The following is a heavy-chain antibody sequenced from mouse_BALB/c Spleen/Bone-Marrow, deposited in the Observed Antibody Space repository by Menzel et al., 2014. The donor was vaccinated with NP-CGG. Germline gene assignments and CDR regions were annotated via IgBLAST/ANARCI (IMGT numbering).Heavy chain of an antibody. CDR1: GFSLTSYG. Sequence: VHLVESGPGLVAPSQSLSITCTVSGFSLTSYGVHWVRQPPGKGLEWLVVIWSDGSTTYNSALKSRLSISKDNSKSQVFLKVNSLQTDDTAMYYCARNYGNYVGAMDYWGQGTSVTVSS. D-gene: IGHD2-1*01. CDR3: ARNYGNYVGAMDY. V-gene: IGHV2-6*02. CDR2: IWSDGST. J-gene: IGHJ4*01.